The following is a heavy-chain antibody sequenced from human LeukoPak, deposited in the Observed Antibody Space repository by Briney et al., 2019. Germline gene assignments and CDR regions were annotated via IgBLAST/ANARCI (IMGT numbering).Heavy chain of an antibody. V-gene: IGHV4-39*01. D-gene: IGHD6-6*01. Sequence: AETLSLTCTVSGGSISSSSYYWGWIRQPPGKGLEWIGSIYYSGSTYYNPSLKSRVTISVDTSKNQFSLKLSSVTAADTAVYYCARLRGSSDFDYWGRGTLVTVSS. CDR2: IYYSGST. CDR3: ARLRGSSDFDY. CDR1: GGSISSSSYY. J-gene: IGHJ4*02.